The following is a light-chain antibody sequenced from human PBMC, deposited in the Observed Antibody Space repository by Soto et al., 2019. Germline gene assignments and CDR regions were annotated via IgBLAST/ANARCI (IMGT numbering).Light chain of an antibody. J-gene: IGKJ3*01. V-gene: IGKV1-27*01. CDR1: QGIANY. CDR2: AAS. Sequence: GDRVTITCRASQGIANYLAWYQQKPGKVPKLLIYAASTLEPGVPSRFSGSGFGTDFTLSISSLQPEDFATYYCQKYNGAPFTLGPGTKVDIK. CDR3: QKYNGAPFT.